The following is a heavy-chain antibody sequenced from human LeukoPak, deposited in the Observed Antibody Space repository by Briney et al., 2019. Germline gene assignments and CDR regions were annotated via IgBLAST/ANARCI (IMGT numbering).Heavy chain of an antibody. J-gene: IGHJ3*02. CDR2: ISYDGSNK. CDR3: ARDLASEQLAAFDI. Sequence: GGSLRLSCAASGFTFSSYAVHWVRQAPGKGLEWVAVISYDGSNKYYADSVKGRFTISRDNSKNTLYLQMNSLRAEDTAVYYCARDLASEQLAAFDIWGQGTMVTVSS. V-gene: IGHV3-30*04. D-gene: IGHD6-6*01. CDR1: GFTFSSYA.